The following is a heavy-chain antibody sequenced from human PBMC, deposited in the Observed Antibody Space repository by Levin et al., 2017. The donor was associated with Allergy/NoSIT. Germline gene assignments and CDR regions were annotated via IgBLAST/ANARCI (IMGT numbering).Heavy chain of an antibody. D-gene: IGHD3-22*01. Sequence: GSLRLSCTVSGGSISSYYWSWIRQPPGKGLEWIGYIYYSGSTNYNPSLKSRVTISVDTSKNQFSLKLSSVTAADTAVYYCAAMVADYYDSSGYRGVYFDYWGQGTLVTVSS. V-gene: IGHV4-59*01. CDR3: AAMVADYYDSSGYRGVYFDY. CDR1: GGSISSYY. CDR2: IYYSGST. J-gene: IGHJ4*02.